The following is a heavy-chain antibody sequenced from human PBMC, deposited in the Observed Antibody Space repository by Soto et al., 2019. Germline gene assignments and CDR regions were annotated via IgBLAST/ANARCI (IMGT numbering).Heavy chain of an antibody. CDR2: ISAYADTP. V-gene: IGHV1-18*01. J-gene: IGHJ5*02. CDR3: ARVMAGVDALFDH. D-gene: IGHD2-8*01. CDR1: GYTFTNFG. Sequence: ASVRVSCKASGYTFTNFGVTWVRRAPLQVLEWMVCISAYADTPNYAQKFQGRVTMTIDTFTRTAYMNLRSLTSDDTAVYYCARVMAGVDALFDHRAPGTSVTSSS.